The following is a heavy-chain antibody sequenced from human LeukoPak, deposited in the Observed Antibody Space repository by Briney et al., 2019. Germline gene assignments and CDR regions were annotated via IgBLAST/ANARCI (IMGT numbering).Heavy chain of an antibody. J-gene: IGHJ4*02. D-gene: IGHD3-10*01. V-gene: IGHV4-4*02. CDR1: GGSISSSNW. CDR3: ARHTYYYGSGSFDY. CDR2: IYHSGST. Sequence: SETLSLTCAVSGGSISSSNWWSWVRQPPGKGLEWIGEIYHSGSTNYNPSLKSRVTISVDTSKNQFSLKLSSVTAADTAVYYCARHTYYYGSGSFDYWGQGTLVTVSS.